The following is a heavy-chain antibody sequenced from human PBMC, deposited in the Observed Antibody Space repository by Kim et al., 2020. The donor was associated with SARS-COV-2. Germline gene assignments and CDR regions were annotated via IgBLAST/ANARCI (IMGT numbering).Heavy chain of an antibody. Sequence: GGSLRLSCAASGFTFSSYAMHWVRQAPGKGLEWVAVISYDGSNKYYADSVKGRFTISRDNSKNTLYLQMNSLRAEDTAVYYCAREYSNYYYGSWDDYWGQGTLVTVSS. J-gene: IGHJ4*02. CDR2: ISYDGSNK. V-gene: IGHV3-30*04. CDR3: AREYSNYYYGSWDDY. CDR1: GFTFSSYA. D-gene: IGHD3-10*01.